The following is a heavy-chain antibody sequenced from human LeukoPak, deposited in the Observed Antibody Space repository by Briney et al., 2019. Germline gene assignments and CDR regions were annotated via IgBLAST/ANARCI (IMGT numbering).Heavy chain of an antibody. Sequence: GGSLRLSCAASGFTFNNFAMSWVRQAPGKGLEWVSGITGTGDYTYYADSVKGRFTISRDNSKNTLYLQINSLRAEDTAVYYCAKGNNDFWSGYPRLSYFDYWGQGTLVTVSS. CDR2: ITGTGDYT. J-gene: IGHJ4*02. V-gene: IGHV3-23*01. CDR3: AKGNNDFWSGYPRLSYFDY. CDR1: GFTFNNFA. D-gene: IGHD3-3*01.